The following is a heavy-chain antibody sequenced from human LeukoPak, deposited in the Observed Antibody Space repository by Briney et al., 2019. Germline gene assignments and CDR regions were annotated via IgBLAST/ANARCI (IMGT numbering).Heavy chain of an antibody. Sequence: QPGGSLRLSCAASGFTFSSYGMHWVRQAPGKGLEWVAFIRYDGSNKYYADSVKGRFTISRDNSKNTLYLQMNSLRAEDTAVYYCAKDWTIPPQAITSLRYFGWLRDWGQGTLVTVSS. V-gene: IGHV3-30*02. CDR1: GFTFSSYG. D-gene: IGHD3-9*01. CDR2: IRYDGSNK. CDR3: AKDWTIPPQAITSLRYFGWLRD. J-gene: IGHJ4*02.